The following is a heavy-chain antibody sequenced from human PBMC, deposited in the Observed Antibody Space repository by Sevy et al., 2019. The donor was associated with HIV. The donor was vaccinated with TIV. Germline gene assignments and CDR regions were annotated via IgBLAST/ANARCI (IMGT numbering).Heavy chain of an antibody. CDR2: ISYDGSNK. CDR3: ARDGIDYSKGKRGGMDV. Sequence: GGSLRLSCAASGFTFSSYAMHWVRQAPGKGLEWVAVISYDGSNKYYAHSVKGRFTISRDNSKNTLYLQMNSLRAEDTAVYYCARDGIDYSKGKRGGMDVWGQGTTVTVSS. D-gene: IGHD4-4*01. CDR1: GFTFSSYA. J-gene: IGHJ6*02. V-gene: IGHV3-30*04.